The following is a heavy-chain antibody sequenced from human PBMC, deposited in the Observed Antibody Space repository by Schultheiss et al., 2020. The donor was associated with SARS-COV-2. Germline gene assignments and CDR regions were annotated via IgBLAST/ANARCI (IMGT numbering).Heavy chain of an antibody. D-gene: IGHD1-26*01. V-gene: IGHV4-4*02. CDR2: IYFSGNT. CDR3: ARGRYYPFDY. J-gene: IGHJ4*02. Sequence: SQTLSLTCAVSGGSISSSNWWSWVRQPPGKGLEWIGSIYFSGNTYYNPSLKSRVTISVDTSKNQFSLKLISVTTADTAVYYCARGRYYPFDYWGQGTLVTVSS. CDR1: GGSISSSNW.